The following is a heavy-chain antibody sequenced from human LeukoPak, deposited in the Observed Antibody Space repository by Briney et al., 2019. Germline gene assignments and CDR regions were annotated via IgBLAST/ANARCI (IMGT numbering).Heavy chain of an antibody. J-gene: IGHJ4*02. Sequence: NPSETLSLTCAVSGGSISSGGYSWSWIRQPPGKGLEWIGYIYHSGSTYYNPSLKSRVTISVDRSKNQFSLKLSSVTAADTAVYYCARVNLGDISGYYFDYWGQGTLVTVSS. V-gene: IGHV4-30-2*01. CDR1: GGSISSGGYS. CDR3: ARVNLGDISGYYFDY. D-gene: IGHD3-22*01. CDR2: IYHSGST.